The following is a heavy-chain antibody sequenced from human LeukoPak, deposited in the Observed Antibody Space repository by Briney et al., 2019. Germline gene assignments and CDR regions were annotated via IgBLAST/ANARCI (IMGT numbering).Heavy chain of an antibody. D-gene: IGHD2-2*01. CDR3: ARDDATSFDY. CDR2: ISCDGSNK. V-gene: IGHV3-30*04. J-gene: IGHJ4*02. Sequence: GGSLRLSCAASGFTFSSYAMHWVRQAPGKGLEWVAVISCDGSNKYYADSVKGRFTISRDNSKNTLYLQMNSLRAEDTAVYYCARDDATSFDYWGQGTLVTVSS. CDR1: GFTFSSYA.